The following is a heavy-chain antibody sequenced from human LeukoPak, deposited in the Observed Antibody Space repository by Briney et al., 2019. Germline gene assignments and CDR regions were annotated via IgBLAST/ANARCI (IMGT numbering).Heavy chain of an antibody. V-gene: IGHV1-18*01. D-gene: IGHD2-2*02. J-gene: IGHJ4*02. Sequence: ASVKVSCKASGYTFTSYGISWVRRAPGQGLEWMGWISAYNGNTNYAQKLQGRVTMTTDTSTSTAYMELRSLRSDDTAVYYCARGGDKPYCSSTSCYIDYWGQGTLVTVSS. CDR3: ARGGDKPYCSSTSCYIDY. CDR2: ISAYNGNT. CDR1: GYTFTSYG.